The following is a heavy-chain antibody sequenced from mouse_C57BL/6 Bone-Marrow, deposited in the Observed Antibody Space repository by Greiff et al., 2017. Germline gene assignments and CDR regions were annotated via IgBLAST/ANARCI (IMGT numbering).Heavy chain of an antibody. J-gene: IGHJ1*03. D-gene: IGHD2-3*01. V-gene: IGHV5-4*01. Sequence: VQLKESGGGLVKPGGSLKLSCAASGFTFSSYAMSWVRQTPEKRLEWVATISDGGSYTYYPDNVKGRFTISRDNAKNNLYLQMSHLKSEDTAMYYCARDRGGYYFYWCFDVWGTGTTVTVSS. CDR2: ISDGGSYT. CDR3: ARDRGGYYFYWCFDV. CDR1: GFTFSSYA.